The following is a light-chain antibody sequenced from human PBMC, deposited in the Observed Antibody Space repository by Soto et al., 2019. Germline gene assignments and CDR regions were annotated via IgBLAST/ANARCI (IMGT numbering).Light chain of an antibody. CDR1: QSVGSN. V-gene: IGKV3-15*01. Sequence: EIVMTQSPATLSASPGERAALSCRASQSVGSNLAWYQQKPGQAPRLLIYGASTRATAIPARFSGSGSGTEFTLTISSLQSEDFALYYCQQYKIWPEGFGGGTKVEIK. CDR3: QQYKIWPEG. J-gene: IGKJ4*01. CDR2: GAS.